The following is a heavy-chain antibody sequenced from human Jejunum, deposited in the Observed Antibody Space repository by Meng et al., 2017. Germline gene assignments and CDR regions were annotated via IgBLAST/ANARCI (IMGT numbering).Heavy chain of an antibody. V-gene: IGHV2-5*02. Sequence: TTVKHTQNLTRTCTITGSSPTTNGLCGGLIRQPPGKALEWLALVYWDDHERYSPSLKSRLTITKNTYKNQVVLTMTNMGPVDTATYFCAHILVSNWYYLSPFDFWGQGTLVTGSS. CDR2: VYWDDHE. CDR3: AHILVSNWYYLSPFDF. J-gene: IGHJ4*02. D-gene: IGHD1-7*01. CDR1: GSSPTTNGLC.